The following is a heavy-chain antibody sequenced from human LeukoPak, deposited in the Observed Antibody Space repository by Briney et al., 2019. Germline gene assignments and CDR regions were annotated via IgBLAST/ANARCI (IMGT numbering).Heavy chain of an antibody. CDR1: GFTFSSYA. CDR2: ISGSGGST. Sequence: PGGSLRLSCAASGFTFSSYAMSWVRQAPGKGLEWVSAISGSGGSTYYADSVKGRSTISRDNSKNTLYLQINSLRAEDTAVYYCAKDSGPALLRYFDWLRGYFDYWGQGTLVTVSS. V-gene: IGHV3-23*01. D-gene: IGHD3-9*01. CDR3: AKDSGPALLRYFDWLRGYFDY. J-gene: IGHJ4*02.